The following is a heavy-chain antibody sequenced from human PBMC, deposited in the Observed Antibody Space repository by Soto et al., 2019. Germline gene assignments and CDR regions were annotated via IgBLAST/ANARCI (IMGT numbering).Heavy chain of an antibody. CDR3: ARQYCGGDCSTLDYYGMDV. CDR2: IYPGDSDT. CDR1: GDSFTSYW. V-gene: IGHV5-51*01. Sequence: PGESLKISCKGSGDSFTSYWIGWVRQMPGKGLEWMGIIYPGDSDTRYSPSFQGQVTISADKSISTAYLQWSSLKASDTAMYYCARQYCGGDCSTLDYYGMDVWGQGTTVTVSS. D-gene: IGHD2-21*02. J-gene: IGHJ6*02.